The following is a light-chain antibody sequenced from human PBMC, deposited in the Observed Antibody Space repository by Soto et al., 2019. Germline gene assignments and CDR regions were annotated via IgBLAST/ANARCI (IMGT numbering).Light chain of an antibody. J-gene: IGKJ1*01. Sequence: DIEMTQSPSTLSASVGDRVTITCRASQSISMWLAWYQQKPGKAPKFLIYDASTLESGVPSRFSGSGYGTEFTLTISSLQPDDFATYCCQQYDTYPWTFGQGTKVDIK. CDR2: DAS. V-gene: IGKV1-5*01. CDR3: QQYDTYPWT. CDR1: QSISMW.